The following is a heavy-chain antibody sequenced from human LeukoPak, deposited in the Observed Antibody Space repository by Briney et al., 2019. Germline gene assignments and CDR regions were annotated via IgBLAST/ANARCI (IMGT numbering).Heavy chain of an antibody. CDR2: INSDGSST. CDR1: GFTFSSYG. CDR3: ARDSAAPNYYDSSGYAHDY. V-gene: IGHV3-74*01. Sequence: GGSLRLSCAASGFTFSSYGMHWVRQAPGKGLVWVSRINSDGSSTSYADSVKGRFTISRDNAKNTLYLQMNSLRAEDTAVYYCARDSAAPNYYDSSGYAHDYWGQGTLVTVSS. D-gene: IGHD3-22*01. J-gene: IGHJ4*02.